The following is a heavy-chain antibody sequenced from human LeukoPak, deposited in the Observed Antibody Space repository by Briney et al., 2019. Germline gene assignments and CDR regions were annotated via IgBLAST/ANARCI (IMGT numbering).Heavy chain of an antibody. Sequence: SETLSLTCAVYGGSFSGYYWSWIRQPPGKGLEWIGSIYYSGSTYYNPSLKSRVTISVDTSKNQFSLKLSSVTAADTAVYYCASPLGYCSGGSCYWNWGQGTLVTVSS. D-gene: IGHD2-15*01. V-gene: IGHV4-34*01. J-gene: IGHJ4*02. CDR3: ASPLGYCSGGSCYWN. CDR1: GGSFSGYY. CDR2: IYYSGST.